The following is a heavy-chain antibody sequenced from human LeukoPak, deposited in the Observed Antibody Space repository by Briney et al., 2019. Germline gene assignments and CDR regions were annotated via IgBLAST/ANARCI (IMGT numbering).Heavy chain of an antibody. J-gene: IGHJ6*02. CDR2: IKQDGSEK. CDR1: GFTFSSYW. CDR3: ASLGCSSTSCYPPRYYYGMDV. V-gene: IGHV3-7*01. Sequence: GGSLRLSCAASGFTFSSYWMSWVRQAPGKGPEWVANIKQDGSEKYYVDSVKGRFTISRDNAKNSLFLQMNSLRAEDTAVYYCASLGCSSTSCYPPRYYYGMDVWGQGTTVTVSS. D-gene: IGHD2-2*01.